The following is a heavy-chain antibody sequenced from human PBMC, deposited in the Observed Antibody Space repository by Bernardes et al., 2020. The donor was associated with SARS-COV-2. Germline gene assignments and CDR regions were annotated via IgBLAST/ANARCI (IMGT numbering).Heavy chain of an antibody. D-gene: IGHD3-10*01. CDR3: ARDRQTTFGAGNY. CDR2: ISSSSSYI. Sequence: GSLRLSCAASGFTFSSYSMNWVRQAPGKGLEWVSSISSSSSYIYYADSVKGRFTISRDNAKNSLYLQMNSLRAEDTAVYYCARDRQTTFGAGNYWGQGTLVTVSS. CDR1: GFTFSSYS. V-gene: IGHV3-21*01. J-gene: IGHJ4*02.